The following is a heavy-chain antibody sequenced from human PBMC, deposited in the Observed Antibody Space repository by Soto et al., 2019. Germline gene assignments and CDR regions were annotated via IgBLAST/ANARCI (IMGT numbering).Heavy chain of an antibody. CDR1: GFTFDDYA. D-gene: IGHD6-13*01. CDR2: ISWNSGSI. Sequence: GGSLRLSCAASGFTFDDYAMHWVRQAPGKGLEWVSGISWNSGSIGYADSVKGRFTISRDNAKNSLYLQMNSLRAEDTALYYCAKDIVAAAGDTEGGAFDIWGQGTMVTVSS. CDR3: AKDIVAAAGDTEGGAFDI. V-gene: IGHV3-9*01. J-gene: IGHJ3*02.